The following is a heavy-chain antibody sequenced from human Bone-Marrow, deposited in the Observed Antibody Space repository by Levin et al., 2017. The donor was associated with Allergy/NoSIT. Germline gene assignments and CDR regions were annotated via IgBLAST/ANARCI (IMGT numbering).Heavy chain of an antibody. CDR1: GFTFSSYA. V-gene: IGHV3-23*01. CDR3: ATKGVPAAMGRDY. CDR2: ISGSGGST. D-gene: IGHD2-2*01. Sequence: GESLKISCAASGFTFSSYAMSWVRQAPGKGLEWVSAISGSGGSTYYADSVKGRFTISRDNSKNTLYLQMNSLRAEDTAVYYCATKGVPAAMGRDYWGQGTLVTVSS. J-gene: IGHJ4*02.